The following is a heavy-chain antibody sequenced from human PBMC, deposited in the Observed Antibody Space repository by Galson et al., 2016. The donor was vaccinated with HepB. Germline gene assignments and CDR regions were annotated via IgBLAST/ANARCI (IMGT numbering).Heavy chain of an antibody. CDR3: ARQEQRSSRHWYFDV. D-gene: IGHD1/OR15-1a*01. V-gene: IGHV5-51*01. CDR2: FYPGYPNA. J-gene: IGHJ2*01. CDR1: GYKFVYYW. Sequence: SGAEVNKSGESLTISCKASGYKFVYYWIGWVRQVTGNGLEWMGIFYPGYPNARYTPSFQGQVTFTAADSTSTAYLQWASLKPSDTAMYYGARQEQRSSRHWYFDVWGRGTLLTVSS.